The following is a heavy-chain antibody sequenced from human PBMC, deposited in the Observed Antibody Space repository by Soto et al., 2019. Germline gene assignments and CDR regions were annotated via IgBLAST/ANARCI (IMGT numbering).Heavy chain of an antibody. CDR3: ARGNGGSGSYYNGPFDY. D-gene: IGHD3-10*01. V-gene: IGHV4-30-4*01. CDR1: GGSISSGDYY. Sequence: QVQLQESGPGLVKPSQTLFLTCTVSGGSISSGDYYWSWIRQPPGKGLEWIGYIYYSGSTYYNPSLKSRVTISVDTSKNQFSLKLSSVTAADTAVYYCARGNGGSGSYYNGPFDYWGQGTLVTVSS. J-gene: IGHJ4*02. CDR2: IYYSGST.